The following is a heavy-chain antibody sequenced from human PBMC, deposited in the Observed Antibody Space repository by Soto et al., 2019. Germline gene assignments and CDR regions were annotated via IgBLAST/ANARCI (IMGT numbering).Heavy chain of an antibody. Sequence: QVQLEQSGAEVRKPGSTVKVSCKASVGTFSRSAISWVRQAPGQGLEWMGGIIPFLGTVNYAQKFQDRVTITADESTGTAYMELSSLISEDTAVYYCAKFAESSGYFDYWGQGTLVTVSS. V-gene: IGHV1-69*01. CDR1: VGTFSRSA. CDR3: AKFAESSGYFDY. J-gene: IGHJ4*02. CDR2: IIPFLGTV. D-gene: IGHD3-22*01.